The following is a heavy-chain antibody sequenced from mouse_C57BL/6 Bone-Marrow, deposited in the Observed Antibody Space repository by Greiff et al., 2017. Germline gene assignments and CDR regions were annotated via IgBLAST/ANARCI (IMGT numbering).Heavy chain of an antibody. CDR1: GYTFTSYW. D-gene: IGHD2-3*01. Sequence: QVQLQQSGAELVKPGASVKLSCKASGYTFTSYWMHWVKQRPGQGLEWIGMIHPNSGSTNYNEKFKSKATLTVDKSSSTAYMQLSSLTSEDSAVYYCASDYDGYYGDYWGQGTTLTVSS. CDR2: IHPNSGST. J-gene: IGHJ2*01. CDR3: ASDYDGYYGDY. V-gene: IGHV1-64*01.